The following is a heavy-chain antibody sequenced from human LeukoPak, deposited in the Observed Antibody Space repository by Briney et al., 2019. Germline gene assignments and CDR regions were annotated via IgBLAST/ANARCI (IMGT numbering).Heavy chain of an antibody. Sequence: GGSLRLSCAASGFTFSNAWMSWVRQAPGKGLEWVGRIKSKTDGGTTDYAAPVKGRFTISRDDSKNTLYLQMNSLKTEDTAVYYCTTLRSAYDSSGYYSIPYFDYWGQGTLVTVSS. J-gene: IGHJ4*02. CDR2: IKSKTDGGTT. CDR3: TTLRSAYDSSGYYSIPYFDY. CDR1: GFTFSNAW. D-gene: IGHD3-22*01. V-gene: IGHV3-15*01.